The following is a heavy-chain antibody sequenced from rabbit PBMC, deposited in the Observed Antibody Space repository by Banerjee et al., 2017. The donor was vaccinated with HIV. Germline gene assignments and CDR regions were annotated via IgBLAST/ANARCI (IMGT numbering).Heavy chain of an antibody. J-gene: IGHJ4*01. D-gene: IGHD4-1*01. CDR3: ARDLAGVIGWNFNL. CDR1: GFSFSSYYY. V-gene: IGHV1S45*01. CDR2: IDTHSSGST. Sequence: QEQLEESGGDLVKPEGSLTLTCTASGFSFSSYYYMCWVRQAPGKGLEWIACIDTHSSGSTYYANWAQGRFTISKISSTTVTLQMTSLTAADTATYFCARDLAGVIGWNFNLWGPGTLVTVS.